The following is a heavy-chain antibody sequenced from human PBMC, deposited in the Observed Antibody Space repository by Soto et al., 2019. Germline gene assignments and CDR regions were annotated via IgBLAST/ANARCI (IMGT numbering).Heavy chain of an antibody. CDR2: ISSSGSTI. CDR1: GFTFSDYY. J-gene: IGHJ6*02. D-gene: IGHD3-3*01. Sequence: QVQLVESGGGLVKPGGSLRLSCAASGFTFSDYYMSWIRQAPGKGLEWVSYISSSGSTIYYADSVKGRFTISRDNAKNSLYLQMNSLRAEDTAVYYCARDWGGSSTTYYDFWSGYYALYYYYGMDVWGQGTTVTVSS. V-gene: IGHV3-11*01. CDR3: ARDWGGSSTTYYDFWSGYYALYYYYGMDV.